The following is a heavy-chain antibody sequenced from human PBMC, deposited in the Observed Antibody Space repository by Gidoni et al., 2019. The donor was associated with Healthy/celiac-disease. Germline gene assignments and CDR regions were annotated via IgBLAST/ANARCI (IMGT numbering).Heavy chain of an antibody. CDR3: ARGAGGYDYFDY. D-gene: IGHD5-12*01. CDR1: GFTFSSYG. V-gene: IGHV3-33*01. J-gene: IGHJ4*02. Sequence: QVQLVESGGGVVQPGRSLRLSCAASGFTFSSYGMHWVRQAPGKGLEGVAVIWYDGSNKYYADSVKGRFTISRDNSKNTLYLQMNSLRAEDTAVYYCARGAGGYDYFDYWGQGTLVTVSS. CDR2: IWYDGSNK.